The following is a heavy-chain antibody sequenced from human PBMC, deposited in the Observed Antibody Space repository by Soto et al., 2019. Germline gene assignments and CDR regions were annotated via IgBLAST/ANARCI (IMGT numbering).Heavy chain of an antibody. Sequence: QVQLVQSGAEVKKPGSSVKVSCKASGGTFSSYAISWVRQAPGQGLEWMGGIIPIFGTANYAQKFQGRVKITADESTSTAYMELSSLRSEDTAVYYCARDTSLLWFGELTNYYYYGMDVWGQGTTVTVSS. V-gene: IGHV1-69*01. J-gene: IGHJ6*02. D-gene: IGHD3-10*01. CDR2: IIPIFGTA. CDR1: GGTFSSYA. CDR3: ARDTSLLWFGELTNYYYYGMDV.